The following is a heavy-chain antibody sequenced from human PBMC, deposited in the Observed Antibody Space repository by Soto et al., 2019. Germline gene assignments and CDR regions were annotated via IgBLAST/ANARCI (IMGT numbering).Heavy chain of an antibody. V-gene: IGHV4-59*01. Sequence: SETLSLTCTVSGGSISSYYWSWIRQPPGKGLEWIGYIYYSGSTNYNPSLKSRVTISVDTSKNQFSLKLSSVTAADTAVYYCARDYYGSGNDAFDIWGQGTMVT. CDR1: GGSISSYY. D-gene: IGHD3-10*01. CDR2: IYYSGST. CDR3: ARDYYGSGNDAFDI. J-gene: IGHJ3*02.